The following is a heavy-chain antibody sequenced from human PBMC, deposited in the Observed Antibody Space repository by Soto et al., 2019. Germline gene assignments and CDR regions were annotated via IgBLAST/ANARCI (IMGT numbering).Heavy chain of an antibody. CDR1: GFTFSDYY. CDR2: ISSSGSTI. D-gene: IGHD5-18*01. CDR3: AIPHPSNTARVTGWFDP. J-gene: IGHJ5*02. V-gene: IGHV3-11*01. Sequence: GGSLRLSCAASGFTFSDYYMSWIRQAPGKGLEWVSYISSSGSTIYYADSVKGRFTISRDNAKNSLYLQMNSLKAEDTAVSYCAIPHPSNTARVTGWFDPWGRGTLVTVSS.